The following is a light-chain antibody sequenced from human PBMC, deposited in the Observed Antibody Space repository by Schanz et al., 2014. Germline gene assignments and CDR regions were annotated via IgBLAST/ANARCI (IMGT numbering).Light chain of an antibody. CDR2: EGN. V-gene: IGLV2-8*01. CDR1: SSDVCWHNY. CDR3: CSYAGNYTRV. J-gene: IGLJ2*01. Sequence: QSALTQPPSASGSPGQSVTISCTGTSSDVCWHNYVSWYQQHPGKSPKIMISEGNKPPSGVPDRFSGSKSGNTASLTVSGLQAEDEADYYCCSYAGNYTRVFGGGTKLTVL.